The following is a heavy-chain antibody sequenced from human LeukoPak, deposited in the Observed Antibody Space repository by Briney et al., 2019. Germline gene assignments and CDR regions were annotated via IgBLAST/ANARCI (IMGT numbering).Heavy chain of an antibody. CDR3: ARGGSKTGYYYYYMDV. Sequence: SETLSLTCTVSGGSISSGSYYWSWIRQPAGKGLEWIGRIYTSGSTNYNPSLKSRVTISVDTSKNQFSLKLSSVTAADTAVYYCARGGSKTGYYYYYMDVWGKGTTVTISS. D-gene: IGHD3-16*01. J-gene: IGHJ6*03. CDR2: IYTSGST. V-gene: IGHV4-61*02. CDR1: GGSISSGSYY.